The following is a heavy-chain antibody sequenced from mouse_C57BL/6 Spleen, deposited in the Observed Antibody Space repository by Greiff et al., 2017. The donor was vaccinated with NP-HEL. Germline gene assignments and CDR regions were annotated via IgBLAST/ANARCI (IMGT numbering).Heavy chain of an antibody. J-gene: IGHJ2*01. V-gene: IGHV1-55*01. CDR3: ARWTTVVHY. CDR2: IYPGSGST. Sequence: VQLLQPGAELVKPGASVKMSCTASGYTFTSYWITWVRQRPGQGLEWVGDIYPGSGSTNYNEKFKSKATLTVDTSSSTAYMQLSSLTSEDSAVYYCARWTTVVHYWGQGTTLTVSS. D-gene: IGHD1-1*01. CDR1: GYTFTSYW.